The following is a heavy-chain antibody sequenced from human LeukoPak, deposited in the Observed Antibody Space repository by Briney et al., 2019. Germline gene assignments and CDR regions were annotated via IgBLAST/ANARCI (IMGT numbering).Heavy chain of an antibody. Sequence: GGSLRLSCAVSGFTFSSYWMHWVRQVPGKGLVWVSRINSDGSSTSYADSVKGRFTISGDNAKNTLYVQMNSLRAEDTAVYYCSTGSGHAFDIWGRGTMVTVSS. CDR2: INSDGSST. V-gene: IGHV3-74*01. CDR3: STGSGHAFDI. J-gene: IGHJ3*02. D-gene: IGHD3-10*01. CDR1: GFTFSSYW.